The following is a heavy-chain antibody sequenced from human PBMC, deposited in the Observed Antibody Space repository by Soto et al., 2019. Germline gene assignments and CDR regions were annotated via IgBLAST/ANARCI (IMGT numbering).Heavy chain of an antibody. V-gene: IGHV5-51*03. Sequence: EVQLVPSGAEVKKPGESLKISCKGSGYSVTSYWIGWVRQMPGKGLEWMGIIYPGDSDTRYSPSFQGQVTISADKSISTAYLQRSSRKASDTAMYYCASTAWFGEHLYAFDIWGQGTMVTVSS. J-gene: IGHJ3*02. D-gene: IGHD3-10*01. CDR3: ASTAWFGEHLYAFDI. CDR1: GYSVTSYW. CDR2: IYPGDSDT.